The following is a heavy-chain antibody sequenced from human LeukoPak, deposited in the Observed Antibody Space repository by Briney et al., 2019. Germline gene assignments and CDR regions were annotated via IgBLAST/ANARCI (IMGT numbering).Heavy chain of an antibody. D-gene: IGHD3-9*01. CDR3: ARDLGYYDILTGYRPYYYYGMDV. CDR1: GLTFSSHW. Sequence: GGSLRLSCAASGLTFSSHWMHWVRQAPGKGLVWVSRITNDGSSTTYADSVKGRFTISRDNSKNTLYLQMNSLRAEDTAVYYCARDLGYYDILTGYRPYYYYGMDVWGQGTTVTVSS. CDR2: ITNDGSST. J-gene: IGHJ6*02. V-gene: IGHV3-74*01.